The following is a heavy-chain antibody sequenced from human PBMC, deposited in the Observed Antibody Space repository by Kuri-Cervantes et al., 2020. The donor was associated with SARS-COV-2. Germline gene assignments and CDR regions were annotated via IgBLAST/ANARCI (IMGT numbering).Heavy chain of an antibody. CDR2: ISAYNGNT. V-gene: IGHV1-18*01. CDR3: ARLLSSTIFGVVIGYYMDV. J-gene: IGHJ6*03. Sequence: ASVKVSCKASGYTFTSYGISWVRQAPGQGLEWMGWISAYNGNTNYAQKLQSRVTMTTDTSTSTAYMELRSLRSDDTAVYYCARLLSSTIFGVVIGYYMDVWGKGTTVTVSS. CDR1: GYTFTSYG. D-gene: IGHD3-3*01.